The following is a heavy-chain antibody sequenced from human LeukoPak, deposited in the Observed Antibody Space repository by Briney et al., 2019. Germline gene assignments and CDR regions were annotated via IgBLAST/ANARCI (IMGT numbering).Heavy chain of an antibody. D-gene: IGHD3-3*01. Sequence: SETLSLTCAVYGGSFSGYYWSWIRQPPGKGLERIGEINHSGSTNYNPSLKSRVTISVDTSKNQFSLKLSSVTAADTAVYYCARGPRMDYDFWSGYYKGTYYFDYWGQGTLVTVSS. CDR2: INHSGST. CDR1: GGSFSGYY. V-gene: IGHV4-34*01. CDR3: ARGPRMDYDFWSGYYKGTYYFDY. J-gene: IGHJ4*02.